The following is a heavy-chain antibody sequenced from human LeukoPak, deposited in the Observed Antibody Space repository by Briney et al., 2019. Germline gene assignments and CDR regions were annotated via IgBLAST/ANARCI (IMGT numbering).Heavy chain of an antibody. CDR2: IKQDGSEM. D-gene: IGHD2-15*01. CDR3: ARDPGRGSCCYY. Sequence: GGSLRLSCAASGFTFSSYWMNWVRQAPEKGLEWVANIKQDGSEMYYVDSVKGRFTISRDNTKNSLYLQMNNLRVGDTAVYYCARDPGRGSCCYYWGQGTLVTVSS. CDR1: GFTFSSYW. J-gene: IGHJ4*02. V-gene: IGHV3-7*01.